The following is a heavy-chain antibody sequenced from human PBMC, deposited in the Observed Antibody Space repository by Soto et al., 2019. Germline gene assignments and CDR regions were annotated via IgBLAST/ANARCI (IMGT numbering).Heavy chain of an antibody. CDR3: ARASETF. CDR2: INHSGST. V-gene: IGHV4-34*01. D-gene: IGHD3-16*01. CDR1: GGSFSGYY. Sequence: SETLSLTCAVYGGSFSGYYWSWIRQPPGKGLEWIGEINHSGSTNYNPSLKSRVTISVDTSKNQFSLKLSSVNAADTAVYYCARASETFWGRGTLVTVSS. J-gene: IGHJ4*02.